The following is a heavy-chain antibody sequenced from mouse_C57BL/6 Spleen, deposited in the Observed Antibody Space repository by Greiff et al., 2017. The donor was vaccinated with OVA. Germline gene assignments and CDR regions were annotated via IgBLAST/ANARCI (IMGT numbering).Heavy chain of an antibody. CDR3: ARGYYYGNAMDY. D-gene: IGHD1-1*01. CDR1: GFTFSDYG. CDR2: ISSGSSTI. Sequence: EVKLVESGGGLVKPGGSLKLSCAASGFTFSDYGMHWVRQAPEKGLEWVAYISSGSSTIYYADTVKGRFTISRDNPKNTLFLQMTSLRSEDTAMYYCARGYYYGNAMDYWGQGTSVTVSS. V-gene: IGHV5-17*01. J-gene: IGHJ4*01.